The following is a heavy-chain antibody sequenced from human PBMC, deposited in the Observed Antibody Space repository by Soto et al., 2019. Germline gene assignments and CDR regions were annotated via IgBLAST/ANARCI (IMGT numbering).Heavy chain of an antibody. CDR3: ASGDSGYETDY. V-gene: IGHV1-69*02. D-gene: IGHD5-12*01. CDR2: IIPILGIA. Sequence: SVKVSCKASGGTFSTSTFTWVRQAPGQGLEWMGRIIPILGIANYAQKFQGRVTITADKSTSTAYMELSSLRSEDTAVYYCASGDSGYETDYWGQGTLVTVSS. CDR1: GGTFSTST. J-gene: IGHJ4*02.